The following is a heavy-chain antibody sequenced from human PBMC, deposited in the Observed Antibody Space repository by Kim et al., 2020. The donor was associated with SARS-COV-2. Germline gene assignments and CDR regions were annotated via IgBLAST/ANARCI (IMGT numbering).Heavy chain of an antibody. CDR1: GGSISSSSYY. CDR2: IYYSGST. D-gene: IGHD4-17*01. Sequence: SETLSLTCTVSGGSISSSSYYWGWIRQPPGKGLEWIGSIYYSGSTYYNPSLKSRVTISVDTSKNQFSLKLSSVTAADTAVYYCASASPTVTTRGYRYNWFDPWGQGTLVTVSS. J-gene: IGHJ5*02. V-gene: IGHV4-39*01. CDR3: ASASPTVTTRGYRYNWFDP.